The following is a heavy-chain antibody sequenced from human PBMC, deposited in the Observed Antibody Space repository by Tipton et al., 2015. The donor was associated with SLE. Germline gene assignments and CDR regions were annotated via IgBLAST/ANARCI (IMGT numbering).Heavy chain of an antibody. D-gene: IGHD2-8*01. CDR1: GGSISSNY. V-gene: IGHV4-59*08. CDR2: ISDGGGT. CDR3: ARGMLTWRGAIIGVDP. Sequence: TLSLTCSVSGGSISSNYWIWIRQPPGKGLEWIGYISDGGGTNHNPSLKSRDTISVDPAKNQFSLKLTSVTAADTAVYYCARGMLTWRGAIIGVDPWGQGTLVTVSS. J-gene: IGHJ5*02.